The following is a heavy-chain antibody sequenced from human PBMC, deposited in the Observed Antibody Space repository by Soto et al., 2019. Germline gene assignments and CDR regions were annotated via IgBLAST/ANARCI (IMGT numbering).Heavy chain of an antibody. D-gene: IGHD2-8*02. CDR3: ARVMLVRVPYYYYYGMDV. V-gene: IGHV1-69*13. Sequence: SVKVSCKASGGTFSSYAISWVRQAPGQGLEWKGGIIPIFGTANYAQKFQGRVTITADESTSTAYMELSSLRSEDTAVYYCARVMLVRVPYYYYYGMDVWGQGTTVTVSS. J-gene: IGHJ6*02. CDR1: GGTFSSYA. CDR2: IIPIFGTA.